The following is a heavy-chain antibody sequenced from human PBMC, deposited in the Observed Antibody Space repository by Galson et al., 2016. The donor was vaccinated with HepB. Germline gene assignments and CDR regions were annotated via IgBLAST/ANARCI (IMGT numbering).Heavy chain of an antibody. D-gene: IGHD3-9*01. CDR1: GFTFSDYY. Sequence: SLRLSCAASGFTFSDYYISWIRQTPGKGLEWISYINPSGGYTKYATSVKGRFTISRDNSKNTLSLQMNSLRAEDTAVYYCAKNDILAGYSAFDYWGQGTLVTVSS. V-gene: IGHV3-11*06. CDR3: AKNDILAGYSAFDY. J-gene: IGHJ4*02. CDR2: INPSGGYT.